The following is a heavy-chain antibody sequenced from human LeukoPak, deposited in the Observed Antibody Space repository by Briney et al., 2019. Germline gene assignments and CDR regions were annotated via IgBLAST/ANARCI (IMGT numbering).Heavy chain of an antibody. CDR2: ISTSGTT. J-gene: IGHJ4*02. CDR1: GDSFSSYH. D-gene: IGHD5-18*01. V-gene: IGHV4-4*07. Sequence: SETLSLTCIVAGDSFSSYHWSWVRHSAGKGLEWIGRISTSGTTNSNPALKSRVTLSVDSSKNQFSLKLSSVTAADTAVYYCARGKYSYAYFGAYYFDYWGQGTLVTVSS. CDR3: ARGKYSYAYFGAYYFDY.